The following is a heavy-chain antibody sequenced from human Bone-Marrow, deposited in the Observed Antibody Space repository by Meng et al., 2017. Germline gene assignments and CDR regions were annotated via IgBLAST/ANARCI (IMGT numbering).Heavy chain of an antibody. CDR1: GGAISSSFLY. CDR2: IYYTGST. CDR3: ARLDDTGIDY. D-gene: IGHD5-18*01. J-gene: IGHJ4*02. Sequence: QLQLQESGPGLVKPSETLSLTCTVSGGAISSSFLYWGWVRQPPGKGLEWIGSIYYTGSTYYNPSLKSRVTISIDTSKNQFSLKLSSVTAEDTAVYYCARLDDTGIDYWGQGILVTVSS. V-gene: IGHV4-39*01.